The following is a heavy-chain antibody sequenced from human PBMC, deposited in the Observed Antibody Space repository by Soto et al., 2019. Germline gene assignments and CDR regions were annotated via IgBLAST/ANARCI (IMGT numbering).Heavy chain of an antibody. CDR1: GGSFGSLNY. CDR3: ATQNPGSYHFDY. J-gene: IGHJ4*02. V-gene: IGHV4-4*02. CDR2: IYHSGTT. Sequence: QVQLQESGPGLEEPSGTVSLTCAGYGGSFGSLNYWSWVRQPPGRGLEWIGEIYHSGTTSYNPSLKSRVFISIDKSKNQFSLTVTSVTAADTAVYYCATQNPGSYHFDYWGQGHLVTVSS. D-gene: IGHD3-10*01.